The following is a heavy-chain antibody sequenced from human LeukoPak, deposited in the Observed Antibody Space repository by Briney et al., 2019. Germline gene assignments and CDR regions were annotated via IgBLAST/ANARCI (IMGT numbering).Heavy chain of an antibody. Sequence: SETLSLTCTVSGGSISSYYWSWIRQPPGKGLEWIGYIYFSGSTDYNPSLKSRVTISVDTSKNQFSLKLSSVTAADTAVYYCARQNPAASGQGLDYWGQGTLVTVSS. CDR3: ARQNPAASGQGLDY. CDR2: IYFSGST. D-gene: IGHD6-13*01. CDR1: GGSISSYY. J-gene: IGHJ4*02. V-gene: IGHV4-59*08.